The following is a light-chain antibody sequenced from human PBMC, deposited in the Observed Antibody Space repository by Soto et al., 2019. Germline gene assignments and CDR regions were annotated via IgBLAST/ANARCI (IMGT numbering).Light chain of an antibody. Sequence: DIQMTQSQSSLSASVGDRVSITCRASQSFSNYLACHQQKPGQVPTLLIYATSTLQSRVRSRFSGSGSGTDFTLTISSLQPEYVATYYSQKYESAPFTFGPGTKVDI. CDR1: QSFSNY. CDR2: ATS. V-gene: IGKV1-27*01. CDR3: QKYESAPFT. J-gene: IGKJ3*01.